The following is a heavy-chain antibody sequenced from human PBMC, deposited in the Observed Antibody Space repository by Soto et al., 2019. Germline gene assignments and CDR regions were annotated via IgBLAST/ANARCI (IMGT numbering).Heavy chain of an antibody. V-gene: IGHV4-4*02. Sequence: SETLSLTCAVSSGSISSSNWWSWVRQPPGKGLEWIGEIYHSGSTNYNPSLKSRVTISVDKSKNQFSLKLSSVTAADTAVYYCARGGWDRVAGGHSYYMDVWGKGTTVTVSS. CDR1: SGSISSSNW. CDR2: IYHSGST. CDR3: ARGGWDRVAGGHSYYMDV. J-gene: IGHJ6*03. D-gene: IGHD6-19*01.